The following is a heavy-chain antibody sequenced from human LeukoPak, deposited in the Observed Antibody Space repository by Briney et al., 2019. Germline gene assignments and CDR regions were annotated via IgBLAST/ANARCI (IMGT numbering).Heavy chain of an antibody. J-gene: IGHJ4*02. CDR1: GYTFTSYY. D-gene: IGHD3-10*01. CDR2: ISPYNDNT. CDR3: ARHFYGSGTYYHFDY. V-gene: IGHV1-18*04. Sequence: ASVKVSCKASGYTFTSYYMHWVRQAPGQGPEWMGWISPYNDNTNYAQKLQGRATLTTDTSTSTAYMELRSPRSDDTAVYYCARHFYGSGTYYHFDYWGQGTLVTVSS.